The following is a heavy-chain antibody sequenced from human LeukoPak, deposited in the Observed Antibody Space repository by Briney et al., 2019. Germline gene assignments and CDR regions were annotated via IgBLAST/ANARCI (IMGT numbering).Heavy chain of an antibody. CDR3: ARDESGTSAFDI. J-gene: IGHJ3*02. D-gene: IGHD1-1*01. CDR1: GGSINSYY. CDR2: IYYSGST. V-gene: IGHV4-59*01. Sequence: SETLSLTCTVPGGSINSYYWSWIRQPPGKGLEWIGYIYYSGSTNYNPSLKSRVTISVDTSKNQFSLKLSSVTAADTAVYYCARDESGTSAFDIWGQGTMVTVSS.